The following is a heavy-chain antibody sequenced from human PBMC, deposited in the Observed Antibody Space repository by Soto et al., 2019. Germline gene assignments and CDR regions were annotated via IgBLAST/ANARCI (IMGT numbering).Heavy chain of an antibody. Sequence: LRLSCAASGFTFDDYAMHWVRQAPGKGLEWFSGISWNSGSIGYADSVKGRFTISRDNAKNSLYLQMNSLRAEDTALYYCAKDLMNYYDSSGYCHYWGQGTLVTVSS. D-gene: IGHD3-22*01. J-gene: IGHJ4*02. CDR2: ISWNSGSI. CDR3: AKDLMNYYDSSGYCHY. V-gene: IGHV3-9*01. CDR1: GFTFDDYA.